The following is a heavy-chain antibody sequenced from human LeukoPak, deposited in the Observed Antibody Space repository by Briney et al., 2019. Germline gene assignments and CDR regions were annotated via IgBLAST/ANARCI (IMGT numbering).Heavy chain of an antibody. V-gene: IGHV3-23*01. CDR3: ARGISSGWYGSYYFDY. D-gene: IGHD6-19*01. CDR2: ISGSGGST. CDR1: GFTFSSYA. J-gene: IGHJ4*02. Sequence: PGGSLRLSCAASGFTFSSYAMSWVRQAPGKGLEWVSAISGSGGSTYYADSVKGRFTISRDNSKNTLYLQMNSLRAEDTAVYYCARGISSGWYGSYYFDYWGQGTLVTVSS.